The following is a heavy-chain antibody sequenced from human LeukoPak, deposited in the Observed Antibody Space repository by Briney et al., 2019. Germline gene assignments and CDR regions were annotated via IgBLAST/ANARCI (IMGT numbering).Heavy chain of an antibody. V-gene: IGHV5-51*01. CDR2: IYPGDSDT. D-gene: IGHD3-22*01. CDR3: ARFYDNRYFDY. CDR1: GYTFSDYF. J-gene: IGHJ4*02. Sequence: KVSCKASGYTFSDYFIHWVRQAPGQGLEWMGIIYPGDSDTRYSPSFQGQVTISADKSISTAYLQWSSLKASDTAMYYCARFYDNRYFDYWGQGTLVTVSS.